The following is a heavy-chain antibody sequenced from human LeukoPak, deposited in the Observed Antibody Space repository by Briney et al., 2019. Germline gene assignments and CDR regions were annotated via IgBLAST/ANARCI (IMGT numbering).Heavy chain of an antibody. J-gene: IGHJ5*02. CDR2: IYYSGST. D-gene: IGHD1-26*01. CDR3: ARLGVVPGGATDIDP. V-gene: IGHV4-39*01. CDR1: GGSISSSSYY. Sequence: SETLSLTCTVSGGSISSSSYYWGWIRQPPGKGLEWIGSIYYSGSTYYNPSLKSRVTISVDTSKNQFSLKLSSVTAADTAVYYCARLGVVPGGATDIDPWGQGTLVTVSS.